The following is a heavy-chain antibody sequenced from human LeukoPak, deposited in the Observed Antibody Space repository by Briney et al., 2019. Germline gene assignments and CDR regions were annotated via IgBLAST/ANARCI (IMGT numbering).Heavy chain of an antibody. Sequence: SVKVSCKASGGTFSSYAISWVRQAPGQGLEWMGGIIPIFGTANYAQKFQGRVTITADESTSTAYMELSSLRSEDTAVDYCANMRYSGSYDYWGQGTLVTVSS. V-gene: IGHV1-69*01. CDR2: IIPIFGTA. CDR1: GGTFSSYA. J-gene: IGHJ4*02. D-gene: IGHD1-26*01. CDR3: ANMRYSGSYDY.